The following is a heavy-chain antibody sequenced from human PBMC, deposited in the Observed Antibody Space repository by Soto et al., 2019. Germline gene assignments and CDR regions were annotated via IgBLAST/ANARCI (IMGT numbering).Heavy chain of an antibody. D-gene: IGHD1-20*01. J-gene: IGHJ6*02. V-gene: IGHV1-69*01. Sequence: QVQLVQSGAEVNKPGSSVKVSCKASGGTFNTYTISWVRQVPGQGLEWMGGIMPLYAKPTYAQTFQGRLMIAADEHTNRVYMELSSLRSEDTALYYCASLNNWSSGDGRIDVWGRGTAVSVSS. CDR2: IMPLYAKP. CDR3: ASLNNWSSGDGRIDV. CDR1: GGTFNTYT.